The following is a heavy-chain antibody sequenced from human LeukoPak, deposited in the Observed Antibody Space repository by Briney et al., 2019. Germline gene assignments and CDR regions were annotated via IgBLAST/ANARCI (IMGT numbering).Heavy chain of an antibody. J-gene: IGHJ4*02. V-gene: IGHV3-48*04. Sequence: GGSLRLSCAASGFTFSSYSMNWVRQAPGKGLEWVSYISSSSSTIYYADSVKGRFTISRDNAKNSLYLQMNSLRAEDTAVYYCARGYGDAYFDYWGQGTLVTVSS. CDR1: GFTFSSYS. D-gene: IGHD4-17*01. CDR2: ISSSSSTI. CDR3: ARGYGDAYFDY.